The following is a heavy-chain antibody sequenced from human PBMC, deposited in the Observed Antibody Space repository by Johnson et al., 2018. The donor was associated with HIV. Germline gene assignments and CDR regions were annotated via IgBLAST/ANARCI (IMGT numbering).Heavy chain of an antibody. CDR1: GVTFSTYA. D-gene: IGHD5-24*01. V-gene: IGHV3-30-3*01. J-gene: IGHJ3*02. CDR3: AREGRGYKYVGAFDI. Sequence: QVQLVESGGGGVQPGRSLRLSCVVSGVTFSTYAMHWVRQAPGKGLEWVAVMSYDGSNKYYADSVKGRFTIYRDNSKNTLSLQMDSLRHEDTAVYYCAREGRGYKYVGAFDIWGQGTMVTVSS. CDR2: MSYDGSNK.